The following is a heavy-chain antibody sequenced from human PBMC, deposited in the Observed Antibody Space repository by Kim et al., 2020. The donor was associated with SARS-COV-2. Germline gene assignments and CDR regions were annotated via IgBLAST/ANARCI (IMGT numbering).Heavy chain of an antibody. J-gene: IGHJ3*02. V-gene: IGHV4-34*01. CDR3: ARGPRTKGAFDI. D-gene: IGHD2-8*01. Sequence: NSNPTRRSRVTISVDTSKNQFSLKLSSVTAADTAVYYCARGPRTKGAFDIWGQGTMVTVSS.